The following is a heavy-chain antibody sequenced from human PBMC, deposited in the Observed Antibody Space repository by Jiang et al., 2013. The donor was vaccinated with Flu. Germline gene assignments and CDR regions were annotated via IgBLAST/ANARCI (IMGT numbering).Heavy chain of an antibody. Sequence: FTFSSYEMNWVRQAPGKGLEWVSYISSSGSTIYYADSVKGRFTISRDNAKNSLYLQMNSLRAEDTAVYYCARERGGSAYFDYWGQGTLVTVSS. V-gene: IGHV3-48*03. D-gene: IGHD5-12*01. CDR2: ISSSGSTI. CDR3: ARERGGSAYFDY. J-gene: IGHJ4*02. CDR1: FTFSSYE.